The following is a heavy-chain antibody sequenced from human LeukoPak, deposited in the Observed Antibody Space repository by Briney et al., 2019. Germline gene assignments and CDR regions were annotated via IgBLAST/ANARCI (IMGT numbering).Heavy chain of an antibody. V-gene: IGHV3-23*01. CDR1: GFTFSSSA. Sequence: GGSLRLSCAASGFTFSSSAMSWVRQAPGKGLEWLSTISGGGGSTYYADSVKGRFTISRDNAKNSLYLQMNSLRAEDTAVYYCARRGASSGGLDYWGQGTLVTVSS. CDR2: ISGGGGST. D-gene: IGHD6-19*01. J-gene: IGHJ4*02. CDR3: ARRGASSGGLDY.